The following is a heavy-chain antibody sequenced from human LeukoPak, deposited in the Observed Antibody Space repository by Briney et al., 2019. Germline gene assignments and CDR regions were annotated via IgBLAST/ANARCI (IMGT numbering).Heavy chain of an antibody. CDR1: GFTFSSYA. D-gene: IGHD3-16*02. CDR2: ISGSGGST. Sequence: GGSLRLSCAASGFTFSSYAMRWGRPAPGEGLEGVSAISGSGGSTYYADSVKGRFTISRDNSKNTLYLQMNSLRAEDTAVYYCAKAPSYYFDYWGQGTLVTVSS. J-gene: IGHJ4*02. V-gene: IGHV3-23*01. CDR3: AKAPSYYFDY.